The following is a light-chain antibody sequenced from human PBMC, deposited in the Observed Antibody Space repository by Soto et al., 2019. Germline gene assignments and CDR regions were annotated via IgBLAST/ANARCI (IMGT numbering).Light chain of an antibody. J-gene: IGLJ1*01. Sequence: QSVLTQPPSVSGAPGQRVTISCTGSSSNIGAGYDVHWYQQFPGTAPKLLIYGNSNRPSGVPDRFSGSKSGTSASLAITGLQADDEADYYRQSYDSSLSGVFGSGTKVTVL. CDR1: SSNIGAGYD. V-gene: IGLV1-40*01. CDR2: GNS. CDR3: QSYDSSLSGV.